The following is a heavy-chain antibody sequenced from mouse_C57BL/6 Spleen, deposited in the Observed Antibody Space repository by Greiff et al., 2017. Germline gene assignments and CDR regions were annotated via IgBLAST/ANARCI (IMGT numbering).Heavy chain of an antibody. V-gene: IGHV14-1*01. D-gene: IGHD4-1*01. Sequence: VQLQQSGAELVRPGASVTLSCTASGFNTKDYYMHWVKQRPVQGLEWIGRIDPEAGDTEYAPKFPGKATMTADTSSTTAYLQLSSLTSEDTAVYYCTRELGRNCAMDYWGQGTSVTVSS. J-gene: IGHJ4*01. CDR1: GFNTKDYY. CDR3: TRELGRNCAMDY. CDR2: IDPEAGDT.